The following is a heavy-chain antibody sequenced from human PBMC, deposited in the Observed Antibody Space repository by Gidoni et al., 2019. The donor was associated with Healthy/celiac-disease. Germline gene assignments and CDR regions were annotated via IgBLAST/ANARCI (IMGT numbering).Heavy chain of an antibody. CDR1: GFTVSSNP. Sequence: EVQLGESGGGLIQPGGQLGRSCAASGFTVSSNPVSWARHAPGKGLGWGSVIYSCGSTSYADSVKGRFTISRDNSKNTLYLQMTSLRAEDTAVYYCARVSIAARRGFDYWGQGTLVTVSS. D-gene: IGHD6-6*01. CDR3: ARVSIAARRGFDY. J-gene: IGHJ4*02. V-gene: IGHV3-53*01. CDR2: IYSCGST.